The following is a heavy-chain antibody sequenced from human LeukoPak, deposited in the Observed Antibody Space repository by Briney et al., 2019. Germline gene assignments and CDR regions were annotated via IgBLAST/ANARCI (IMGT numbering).Heavy chain of an antibody. V-gene: IGHV1-69*04. CDR3: ARESMVRGVIIKSRFDP. Sequence: SVKVSCKASGYTFSSYYVHWVRQAPGQGLEWMGRIIPILGIANYAQKFQGRVTITADKSTSTAYMELSSLRSEDTAVYYCARESMVRGVIIKSRFDPWGQGTLVTVSS. J-gene: IGHJ5*02. D-gene: IGHD3-10*01. CDR1: GYTFSSYY. CDR2: IIPILGIA.